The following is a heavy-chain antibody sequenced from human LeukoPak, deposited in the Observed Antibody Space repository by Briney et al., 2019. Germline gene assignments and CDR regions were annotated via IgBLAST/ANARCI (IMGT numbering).Heavy chain of an antibody. Sequence: ASVKVSCKASGYTFTSYDINWVRQATGQGLEWMGWMNPNSGNTGYAQKFQGRVTITRNTSISTAYMELSSLRSEDTAMYYCARDGFAYSSGWYPIDSWGQGTLVTVSS. D-gene: IGHD6-19*01. CDR3: ARDGFAYSSGWYPIDS. CDR2: MNPNSGNT. J-gene: IGHJ4*02. CDR1: GYTFTSYD. V-gene: IGHV1-8*03.